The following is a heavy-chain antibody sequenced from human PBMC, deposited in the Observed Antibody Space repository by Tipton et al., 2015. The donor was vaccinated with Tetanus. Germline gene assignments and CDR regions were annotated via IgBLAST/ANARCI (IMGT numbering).Heavy chain of an antibody. Sequence: LRLSCTVSGGSINDKKYYWGWIRQPPGKGLEWIASIYFKGDTYFSPSLKSQVTIAVDTSQNLFSLRLTSVTAADTAVYYCARHLYGYWFDPWGQGAQVTVSS. CDR3: ARHLYGYWFDP. J-gene: IGHJ5*02. D-gene: IGHD3-10*01. V-gene: IGHV4-39*01. CDR2: IYFKGDT. CDR1: GGSINDKKYY.